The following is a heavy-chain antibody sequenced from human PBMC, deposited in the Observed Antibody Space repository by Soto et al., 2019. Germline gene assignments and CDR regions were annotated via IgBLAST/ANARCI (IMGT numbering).Heavy chain of an antibody. J-gene: IGHJ4*02. Sequence: SVKVSCKASGGTFSSYTISWVRQAPGQGLEWMGRIIPILGIANYAQKFQGRVTITADKSTSTAYMELSSLRAEDMAVYYCVRDVSFDQWGQGTLVTVSS. CDR1: GGTFSSYT. V-gene: IGHV1-69*04. CDR3: VRDVSFDQ. CDR2: IIPILGIA.